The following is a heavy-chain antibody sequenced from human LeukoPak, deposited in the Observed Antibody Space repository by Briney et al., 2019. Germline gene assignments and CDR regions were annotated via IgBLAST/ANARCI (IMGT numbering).Heavy chain of an antibody. CDR1: GFTFSNYA. Sequence: GGSLRLSCAASGFTFSNYAMSWVRQAPGKGLEWVSTISGSGGSTYSADSVKGRFTISTDNSKNTLYLQMNSLRAEDTAVYYCAKGSLLYYYYMDVWGKGTTVTVSS. V-gene: IGHV3-23*01. J-gene: IGHJ6*03. CDR3: AKGSLLYYYYMDV. CDR2: ISGSGGST.